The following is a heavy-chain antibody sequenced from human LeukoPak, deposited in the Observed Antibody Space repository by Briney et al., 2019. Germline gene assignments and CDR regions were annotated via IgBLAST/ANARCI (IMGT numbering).Heavy chain of an antibody. J-gene: IGHJ4*02. CDR1: GYTFRIYW. Sequence: GESLKISCKGSGYTFRIYWIAWVRQMPGKGLEWVGTIYPGDSDTRYSPSFQGQVTISADESISTAYLQWSSLKASDTALYYCARSGNYGEYVLWGQGTLVTVSS. V-gene: IGHV5-51*01. CDR2: IYPGDSDT. CDR3: ARSGNYGEYVL. D-gene: IGHD4-17*01.